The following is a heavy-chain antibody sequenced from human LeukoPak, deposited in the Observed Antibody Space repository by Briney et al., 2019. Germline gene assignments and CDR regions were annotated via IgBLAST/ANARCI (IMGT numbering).Heavy chain of an antibody. J-gene: IGHJ3*02. CDR3: ASDLSGIVLMVYAMAPSAFDI. CDR2: ISGSGGST. CDR1: GFTFSSYS. V-gene: IGHV3-23*01. Sequence: PGGSLRLSCAASGFTFSSYSMNWVRQAPGKGLEWVSAISGSGGSTYYADSVKGRFTISRDNSKNTLYLQMSSLRAEDTAVYYCASDLSGIVLMVYAMAPSAFDIWGQGTMVTVSS. D-gene: IGHD2-8*01.